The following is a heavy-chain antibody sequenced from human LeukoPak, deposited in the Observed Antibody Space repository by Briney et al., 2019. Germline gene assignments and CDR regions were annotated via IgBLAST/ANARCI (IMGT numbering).Heavy chain of an antibody. CDR3: ARVSSWFNFDY. J-gene: IGHJ4*02. Sequence: PSETLSLTCTVPGGSISSYHWSWIRQPPGKGLECIGYIYYSGSTHYNPSLKSRVTISVDTSKNQFSLKLSSVTAADTAVYYCARVSSWFNFDYWGQGTLVTVSS. D-gene: IGHD6-13*01. V-gene: IGHV4-59*08. CDR1: GGSISSYH. CDR2: IYYSGST.